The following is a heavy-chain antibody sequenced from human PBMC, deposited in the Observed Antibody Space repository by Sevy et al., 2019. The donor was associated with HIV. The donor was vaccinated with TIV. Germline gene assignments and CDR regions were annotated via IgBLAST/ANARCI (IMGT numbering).Heavy chain of an antibody. CDR2: IRXNXDRGTT. J-gene: IGHJ1*01. Sequence: GGSLRLSCVATGXTFXNAWMGWVRQAPGKGLEWVGRIRXNXDRGTTSYAAPLKGRATISRDDSKNTLFLQMNIVKSXXXAVYYXXXXXXXXXXXXXXXXWGXXXLVTVSX. CDR1: GXTFXNAW. V-gene: IGHV3-15*06. CDR3: XXXXXXXXXXXXXXX.